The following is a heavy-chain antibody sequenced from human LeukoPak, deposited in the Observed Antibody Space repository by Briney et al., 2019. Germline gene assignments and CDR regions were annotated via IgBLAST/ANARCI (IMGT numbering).Heavy chain of an antibody. CDR2: ISGSGGST. V-gene: IGHV3-23*01. Sequence: GGSLRLSCAASGFTFSSYAMSWVRQAPGKGLEWVSAISGSGGSTYYADSVKGRFTISRDNSKNTLYLQMNSLRAEDTAVYYCAKGSRGDILTGYRNWGQGTLVTVSS. D-gene: IGHD3-9*01. CDR1: GFTFSSYA. J-gene: IGHJ4*02. CDR3: AKGSRGDILTGYRN.